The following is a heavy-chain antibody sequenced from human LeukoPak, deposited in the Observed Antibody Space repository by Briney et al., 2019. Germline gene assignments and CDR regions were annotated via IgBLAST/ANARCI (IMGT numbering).Heavy chain of an antibody. J-gene: IGHJ4*02. CDR2: INPNSGGT. CDR1: GYTFTGYY. D-gene: IGHD5-24*01. CDR3: ARVGVEMATNFDY. Sequence: ASVKVSCKASGYTFTGYYIHWVRQAPGQGLEWMGWINPNSGGTNYSQKFQGRVTMTRDTSISTAYMELSRLRSDDTAVYYCARVGVEMATNFDYWGQGTLVTVSS. V-gene: IGHV1-2*02.